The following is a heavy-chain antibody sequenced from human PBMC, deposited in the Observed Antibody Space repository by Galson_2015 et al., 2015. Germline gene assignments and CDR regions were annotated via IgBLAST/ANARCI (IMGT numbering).Heavy chain of an antibody. CDR1: GYTFTSYG. Sequence: SVKVSCKASGYTFTSYGISWVRQAPGQGLEWMGWISAYNGNTNYAQKLQGRVTMTTDTSTSTAYMELRGLRSDDTAVYYCARDGITAKGVITAADYWGQGTLVTVSS. J-gene: IGHJ4*02. D-gene: IGHD3-22*01. V-gene: IGHV1-18*04. CDR3: ARDGITAKGVITAADY. CDR2: ISAYNGNT.